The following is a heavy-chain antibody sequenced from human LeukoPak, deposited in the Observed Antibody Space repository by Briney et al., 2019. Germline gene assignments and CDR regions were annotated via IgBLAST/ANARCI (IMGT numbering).Heavy chain of an antibody. V-gene: IGHV4-59*01. CDR1: GGSISSYY. CDR2: IYYSGST. Sequence: PSETLSLTCTVSGGSISSYYWSWIRQPPGKGLEWIGCIYYSGSTNYNPSLKSRVTISVDTSKNQFSLKLSSVTAADTAVYYCARRGRALYCSGGSCYDYWGQGTLVTVSS. J-gene: IGHJ4*02. CDR3: ARRGRALYCSGGSCYDY. D-gene: IGHD2-15*01.